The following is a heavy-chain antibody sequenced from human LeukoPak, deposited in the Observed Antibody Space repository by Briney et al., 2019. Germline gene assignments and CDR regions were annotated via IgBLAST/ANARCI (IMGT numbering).Heavy chain of an antibody. J-gene: IGHJ4*02. D-gene: IGHD6-19*01. Sequence: ASVKVSCKASGYTFTSYAMHWVRQAPGQRLERMGWINAGNGNTKYSQKFQGRVTITRDTSASTAYMELSSLRSEDTAVYYCARETLAVAGINYWGQGTLVTVSS. CDR1: GYTFTSYA. CDR3: ARETLAVAGINY. V-gene: IGHV1-3*01. CDR2: INAGNGNT.